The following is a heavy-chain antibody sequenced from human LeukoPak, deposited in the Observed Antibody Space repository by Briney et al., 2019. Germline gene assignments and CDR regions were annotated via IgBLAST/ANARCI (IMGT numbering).Heavy chain of an antibody. D-gene: IGHD2-2*01. CDR2: IYYSGST. J-gene: IGHJ4*02. Sequence: SETLSLTCTVSGGSISSSSYYWGWIRQPRGKGLEWIVSIYYSGSTYYNPSLKTRVTISVDTSKNQFSLKLSSVTAADTAVYYCARLGAGDCSSTSCYGTIDYWGQGTLVTVSS. V-gene: IGHV4-39*01. CDR3: ARLGAGDCSSTSCYGTIDY. CDR1: GGSISSSSYY.